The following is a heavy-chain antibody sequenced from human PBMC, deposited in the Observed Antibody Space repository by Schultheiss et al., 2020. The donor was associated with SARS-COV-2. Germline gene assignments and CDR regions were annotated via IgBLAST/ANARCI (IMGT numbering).Heavy chain of an antibody. J-gene: IGHJ1*01. Sequence: GGSLRLSCAASGFTFSSYAMSWVRQAPGKGLEWVSAISGSGGSTYYADSVKGRFTISRDNSKNTLYLQMNSLRAEDTAVYYCATRGGTPTTVTSGEYFQHWGQGTLVTVSS. CDR2: ISGSGGST. CDR1: GFTFSSYA. D-gene: IGHD4-17*01. CDR3: ATRGGTPTTVTSGEYFQH. V-gene: IGHV3-23*01.